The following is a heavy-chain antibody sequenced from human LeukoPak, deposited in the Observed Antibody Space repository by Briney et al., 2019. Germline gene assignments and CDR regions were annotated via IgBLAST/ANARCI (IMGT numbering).Heavy chain of an antibody. D-gene: IGHD3-10*01. J-gene: IGHJ5*02. CDR1: GVSISSSSYF. CDR2: VSYSGIT. Sequence: SETLSLTCAVSGVSISSSSYFWGWLRQPPGKGLEWIGSVSYSGITSYNPSLKSRVTISIDTSKNQISLEMTSVTAADTSVYYCARQGGSGSYNDNWFDPWGQGTLVTVSS. CDR3: ARQGGSGSYNDNWFDP. V-gene: IGHV4-39*01.